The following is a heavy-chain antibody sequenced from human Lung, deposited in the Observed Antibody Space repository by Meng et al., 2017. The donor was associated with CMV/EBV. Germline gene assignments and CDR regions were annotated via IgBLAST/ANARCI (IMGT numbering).Heavy chain of an antibody. Sequence: QVQLQESGPGLVEPSQTLSLTCTVSGGSMSSGNYYWSWIRQPPGKGLEWIGYIHHSGRAYYNPSLKSRVSISVDKSKNQFSLNLNSMTAADTAVYYCASFDHIPRRNYFDYWDQGTLVTVSS. V-gene: IGHV4-30-4*01. J-gene: IGHJ4*02. CDR3: ASFDHIPRRNYFDY. D-gene: IGHD2-21*01. CDR2: IHHSGRA. CDR1: GGSMSSGNYY.